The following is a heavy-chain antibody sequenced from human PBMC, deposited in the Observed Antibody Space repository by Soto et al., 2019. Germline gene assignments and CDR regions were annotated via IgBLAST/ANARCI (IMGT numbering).Heavy chain of an antibody. CDR2: NSPAFGTA. CDR3: ARGLDQPPVGLYFDT. V-gene: IGHV1-69*06. CDR1: GGTFTSYL. Sequence: QVQLVQSGAEVTHPGSSVKVSCQTSGGTFTSYLIDWVRQAPGQGLEWMGGNSPAFGTAKSAQKFQGRVTRTAEKATTTAYMELRTLTSDDTAVYYCARGLDQPPVGLYFDTWGQGTLVTVSS. J-gene: IGHJ4*02. D-gene: IGHD2-2*01.